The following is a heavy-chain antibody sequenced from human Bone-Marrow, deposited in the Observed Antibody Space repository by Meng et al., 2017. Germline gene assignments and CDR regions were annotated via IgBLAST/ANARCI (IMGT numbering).Heavy chain of an antibody. CDR3: ARETSSSWYTGWFDP. Sequence: ASVKVSCKASGYTFTSYAMNWVRQAPGQGLEWIGWINTNTGNPTYAQGFTGRFVFSLDTSVSTAYLQISSLKAEDTAVYYCARETSSSWYTGWFDPWGQGTLVTVSS. J-gene: IGHJ5*02. CDR2: INTNTGNP. V-gene: IGHV7-4-1*02. CDR1: GYTFTSYA. D-gene: IGHD6-13*01.